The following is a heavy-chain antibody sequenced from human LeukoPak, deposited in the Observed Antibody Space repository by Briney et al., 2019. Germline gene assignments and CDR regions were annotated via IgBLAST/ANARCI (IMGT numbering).Heavy chain of an antibody. J-gene: IGHJ2*01. CDR1: GDSMTSHS. Sequence: SETLCLTCNVSGDSMTSHSWTWIRQSPGKSLEWIGYVFYSGVTDYNPSLKSRVTISIDTSKLQFSLRPTSVTVADTAVYYCTRDAHRSNWYFDVWGRGTLVTVSS. CDR2: VFYSGVT. CDR3: TRDAHRSNWYFDV. V-gene: IGHV4-59*11. D-gene: IGHD6-13*01.